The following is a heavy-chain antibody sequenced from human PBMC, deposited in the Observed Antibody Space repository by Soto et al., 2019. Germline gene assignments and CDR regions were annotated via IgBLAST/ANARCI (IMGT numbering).Heavy chain of an antibody. CDR3: ARVPAGFLEGAGGMDV. V-gene: IGHV5-51*01. D-gene: IGHD3-3*01. J-gene: IGHJ6*02. CDR2: IFPGDAET. CDR1: GYIFTTDW. Sequence: PVESLKISCNGSGYIFTTDWIAWVRQMPGKGLEWMGSIFPGDAETRFSPSFQGQVTISADKSINTAYLQWSSLRASDTAIYYCARVPAGFLEGAGGMDVWGQGTTVTVSS.